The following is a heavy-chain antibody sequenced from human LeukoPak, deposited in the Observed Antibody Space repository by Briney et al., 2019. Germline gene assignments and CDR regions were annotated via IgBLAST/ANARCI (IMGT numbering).Heavy chain of an antibody. J-gene: IGHJ6*02. Sequence: ASVKVSCKASGYTFTSYGISWVRQAPGQGLEWMGWISAYNGNTNYAQKLQGRVTMTTDTYTSTAYMELRSLRSDDTAVYYCARDREYSSSWYEYYYYGMDVWGQGTTVTVSS. CDR2: ISAYNGNT. V-gene: IGHV1-18*01. D-gene: IGHD6-13*01. CDR1: GYTFTSYG. CDR3: ARDREYSSSWYEYYYYGMDV.